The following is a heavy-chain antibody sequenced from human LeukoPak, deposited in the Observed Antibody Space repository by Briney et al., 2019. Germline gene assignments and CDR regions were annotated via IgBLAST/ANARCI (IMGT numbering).Heavy chain of an antibody. CDR1: RYTLTGDR. Sequence: KVSSEASRYTLTGDRIRCVPEGPGQGVEWMGWISAYNGNTNYAQKLQGRVTMTTDTSTSTAYMELRSLRSDDTAVYYCARRSVYYMDVWGKGTTVTVSS. V-gene: IGHV1-18*01. J-gene: IGHJ6*03. CDR2: ISAYNGNT. CDR3: ARRSVYYMDV.